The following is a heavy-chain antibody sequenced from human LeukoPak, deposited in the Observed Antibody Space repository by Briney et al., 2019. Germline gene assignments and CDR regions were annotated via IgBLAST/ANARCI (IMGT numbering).Heavy chain of an antibody. CDR2: IYTSGSA. D-gene: IGHD4-23*01. CDR3: ARDYGGNLFIDY. V-gene: IGHV4-4*07. CDR1: GGSLSSYY. J-gene: IGHJ4*02. Sequence: PSETLSLTCTVSGGSLSSYYWSWIRQPAGKGLEWVGRIYTSGSANYNPSLKGRVTMSVDTSKNQFSLRLSSVTAADTAVYYCARDYGGNLFIDYWGQGTLVSVSS.